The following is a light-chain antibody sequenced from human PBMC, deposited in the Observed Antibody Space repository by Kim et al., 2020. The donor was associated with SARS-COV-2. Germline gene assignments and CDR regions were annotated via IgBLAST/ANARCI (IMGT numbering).Light chain of an antibody. CDR1: QDISNY. CDR3: QHFRSYPLT. J-gene: IGKJ4*01. Sequence: DIQMTQSPSSLSASVGDRVTITCRASQDISNYLVWFQQKPGEAPKSLIYVASSLQSGVPSKFSGSGSGTDFTLTISNLQPEDSATYYCQHFRSYPLTFGGGAKMDIK. V-gene: IGKV1-16*02. CDR2: VAS.